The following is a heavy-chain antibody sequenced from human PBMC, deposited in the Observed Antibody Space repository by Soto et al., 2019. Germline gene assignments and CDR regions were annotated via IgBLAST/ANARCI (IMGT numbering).Heavy chain of an antibody. J-gene: IGHJ6*02. D-gene: IGHD6-6*01. CDR3: ARARSPDHNYYALKA. Sequence: QVQLVESGGGVVQPGRSLGLSCAASGFTFSRYVIHWVRQAPGKGLEWVALISSDGSSEYYADSVRGRFTISRDTSTNTLYLQMNSLRVEDTTLYFCARARSPDHNYYALKAWGQGTTVTVSS. V-gene: IGHV3-30-3*01. CDR2: ISSDGSSE. CDR1: GFTFSRYV.